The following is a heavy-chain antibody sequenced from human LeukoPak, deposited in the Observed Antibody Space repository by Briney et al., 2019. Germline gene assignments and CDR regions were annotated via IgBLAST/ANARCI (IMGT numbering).Heavy chain of an antibody. J-gene: IGHJ4*02. CDR1: GGSFRGYY. D-gene: IGHD4-23*01. Sequence: SETLSLTCAVYGGSFRGYYWSWIRQPPGKGLEWIGEINHSGSTNYNPSLKSRVTISVDTSKNQFSLKLSSVTAADTAVYYCARVDYGGTKDYWGQGTLVTVSS. V-gene: IGHV4-34*01. CDR3: ARVDYGGTKDY. CDR2: INHSGST.